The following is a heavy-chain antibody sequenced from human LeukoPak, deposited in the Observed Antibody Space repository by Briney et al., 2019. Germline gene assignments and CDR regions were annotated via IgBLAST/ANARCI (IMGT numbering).Heavy chain of an antibody. V-gene: IGHV1-69*05. CDR2: IIPIFGTA. D-gene: IGHD3-10*01. J-gene: IGHJ6*03. Sequence: ASVKVSCKASGGTFSSYAISWVRQAPAQGLEWMGGIIPIFGTANYAQKFQGRVTITTDESTSTAYMELSSLRSEDTAVYYCARDDWSGSYPRTRYYYYMDVWGKGTTVTVSS. CDR3: ARDDWSGSYPRTRYYYYMDV. CDR1: GGTFSSYA.